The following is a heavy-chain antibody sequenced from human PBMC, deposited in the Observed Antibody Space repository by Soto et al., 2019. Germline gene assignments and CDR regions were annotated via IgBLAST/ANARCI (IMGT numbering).Heavy chain of an antibody. J-gene: IGHJ4*02. D-gene: IGHD3-16*01. V-gene: IGHV3-33*01. CDR2: LWYDGSNK. Sequence: QVHLVESGGGVVQPGKSLTLSCEASGFTFSIYGMHWVRQAPGKGLEWVADLWYDGSNKYYAESVKGRFTISRDNSKNTLYLQMNSLRAEDTAVYYCARPSTNLDLGGIDFWGQGTLVTVSS. CDR1: GFTFSIYG. CDR3: ARPSTNLDLGGIDF.